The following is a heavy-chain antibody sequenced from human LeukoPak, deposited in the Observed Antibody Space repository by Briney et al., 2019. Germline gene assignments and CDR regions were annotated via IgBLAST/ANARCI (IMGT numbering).Heavy chain of an antibody. CDR2: IYYSGST. Sequence: SETLSLTCTVSGGSISSYYWSWIRQPPGKGLEWIGYIYYSGSTNYNPSLKSRVTISVDTSKNQLSLKLSSVTAADTAVYYCARGYYYPFDIWGQGTMVTVSS. V-gene: IGHV4-59*01. CDR1: GGSISSYY. J-gene: IGHJ3*02. CDR3: ARGYYYPFDI. D-gene: IGHD3-16*01.